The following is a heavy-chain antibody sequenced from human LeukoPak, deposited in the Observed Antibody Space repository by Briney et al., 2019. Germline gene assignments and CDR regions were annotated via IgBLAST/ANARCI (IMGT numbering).Heavy chain of an antibody. CDR3: AIRSYYYNMDV. CDR2: IYTSGST. J-gene: IGHJ6*02. V-gene: IGHV4-4*07. CDR1: GGSISSYY. Sequence: SETLSLTCTVSGGSISSYYWSWIRQPAGKGLEWIGRIYTSGSTNYNPSLKSRVTMSVDTSKNQFSLNLNSMTAADTAVYFCAIRSYYYNMDVWGRGTTVTVSS.